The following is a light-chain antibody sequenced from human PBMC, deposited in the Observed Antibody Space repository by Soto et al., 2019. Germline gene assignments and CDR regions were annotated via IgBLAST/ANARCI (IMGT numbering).Light chain of an antibody. V-gene: IGKV1-39*01. CDR3: QQSYCTPT. CDR1: QSISSY. J-gene: IGKJ3*01. CDR2: AAS. Sequence: DIPMTQSPSSLSASVGDTVTITCRASQSISSYVNWYQQKPGKAPKLLIYAASSLKSGVPSRFSGSGSAADFPTTSSSLQPEVFANYYCQQSYCTPTFGPGTKVDIK.